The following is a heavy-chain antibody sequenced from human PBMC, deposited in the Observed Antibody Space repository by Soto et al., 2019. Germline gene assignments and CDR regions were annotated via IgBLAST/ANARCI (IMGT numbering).Heavy chain of an antibody. Sequence: LISWVRQMPGKGLEWMGRIDPSDSYTNYSPSFQGHVTISADKSISTAYLQWSSLKASDTAMYYCARQVRYCSSTSCSYGMDVWGQGTTVTVSS. V-gene: IGHV5-10-1*01. CDR3: ARQVRYCSSTSCSYGMDV. CDR2: IDPSDSYT. D-gene: IGHD2-2*01. CDR1: L. J-gene: IGHJ6*02.